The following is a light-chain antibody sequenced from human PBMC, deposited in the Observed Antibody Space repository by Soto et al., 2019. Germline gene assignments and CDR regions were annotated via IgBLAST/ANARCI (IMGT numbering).Light chain of an antibody. V-gene: IGLV1-40*01. CDR1: SSNIGAGYD. J-gene: IGLJ2*01. Sequence: QSVLTQPPSVSGAPGQRVTISCTGSSSNIGAGYDVHWYQQLPGTAPKLLIYGNSNRPSGVPDRFSGSKSGTSASLAITGLQAEDEAVYYCQSYDRSLHVVFGGGTKVTVL. CDR2: GNS. CDR3: QSYDRSLHVV.